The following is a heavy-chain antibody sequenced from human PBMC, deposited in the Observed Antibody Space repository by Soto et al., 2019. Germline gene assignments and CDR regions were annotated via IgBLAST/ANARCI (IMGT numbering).Heavy chain of an antibody. CDR1: GGSIGTSY. CDR3: ARDPSDYGAFDS. Sequence: PSETLSLTCTVSGGSIGTSYWTWIRQPPGKGLEWIGSISYSGSTNHNPSLKSRVTMLVDMSKNQLSLKLSSVTAADTAVYYCARDPSDYGAFDSWGQGTRVTVAS. D-gene: IGHD4-17*01. V-gene: IGHV4-59*01. CDR2: ISYSGST. J-gene: IGHJ3*02.